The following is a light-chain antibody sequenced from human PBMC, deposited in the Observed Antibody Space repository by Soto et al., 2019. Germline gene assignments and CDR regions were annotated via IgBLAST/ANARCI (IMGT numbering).Light chain of an antibody. J-gene: IGLJ1*01. CDR1: RSDVGGYNY. CDR3: SSYAGSNNFPYV. Sequence: QSVLTQPPSASGSPGQPVTISCTGTRSDVGGYNYVSWYQQHPGKAPKLIVYEVSKRPSGVPDCFSGSKSGNTASLTVSGLQAEDEADYYCSSYAGSNNFPYVFGTGTKVTVL. CDR2: EVS. V-gene: IGLV2-8*01.